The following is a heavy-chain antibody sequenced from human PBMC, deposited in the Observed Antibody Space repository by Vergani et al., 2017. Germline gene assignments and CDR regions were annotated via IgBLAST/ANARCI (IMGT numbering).Heavy chain of an antibody. CDR2: ISGSGGST. V-gene: IGHV3-23*04. CDR1: GFTFSSYA. Sequence: EVQLVESGGVVVQPGGSLRLSCAASGFTFSSYAMSWVRQAPGKGLEWVSAISGSGGSTYYADSVKGRFTISRDNSKNTLYLQMNSLRAEDTAVYYCAKASEEYSSSSDAFDIWGQGTMVTVSS. J-gene: IGHJ3*02. CDR3: AKASEEYSSSSDAFDI. D-gene: IGHD6-6*01.